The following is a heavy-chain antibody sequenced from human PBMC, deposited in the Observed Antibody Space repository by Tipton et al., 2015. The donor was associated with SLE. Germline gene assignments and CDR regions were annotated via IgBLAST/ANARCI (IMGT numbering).Heavy chain of an antibody. J-gene: IGHJ3*01. CDR2: ISGSGGST. CDR1: GFPFSSYA. Sequence: SLRLSCAASGFPFSSYAMSWVRQAPGKGLEWVSAISGSGGSTYYADSVKGRFTISRDNPNNRLYLQMNSLRGDDTALYYCVGEADGFDVWGQGTMVTVS. V-gene: IGHV3-23*01. CDR3: VGEADGFDV.